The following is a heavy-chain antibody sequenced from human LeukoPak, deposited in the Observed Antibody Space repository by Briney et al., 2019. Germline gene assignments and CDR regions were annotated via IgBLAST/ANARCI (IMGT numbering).Heavy chain of an antibody. V-gene: IGHV3-23*01. CDR3: ANARQQLFEPQNGFDP. CDR2: ISGSGGST. Sequence: GGSLRLSCAASGFTFSSYAMSWVRRAPGKGLEWVSAISGSGGSTYYADSVKGRFTISRDNSKNTLYLQMNSLRAEDTAVYYCANARQQLFEPQNGFDPWGQGTLVTVSS. CDR1: GFTFSSYA. J-gene: IGHJ5*02. D-gene: IGHD6-13*01.